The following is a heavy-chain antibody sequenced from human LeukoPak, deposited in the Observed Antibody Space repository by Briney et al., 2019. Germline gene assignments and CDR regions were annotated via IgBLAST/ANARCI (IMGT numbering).Heavy chain of an antibody. CDR1: GYTFTGYY. J-gene: IGHJ4*02. Sequence: ASVKVSCKASGYTFTGYYMHWVRQAPGQGLEWMGRINPNSGGTNYAQKFQGRVTMTRDTSISTAYMELSRLRSDDTAVYYCARGELDGEEFDCWGQGTLVTVSS. D-gene: IGHD1-26*01. CDR3: ARGELDGEEFDC. CDR2: INPNSGGT. V-gene: IGHV1-2*06.